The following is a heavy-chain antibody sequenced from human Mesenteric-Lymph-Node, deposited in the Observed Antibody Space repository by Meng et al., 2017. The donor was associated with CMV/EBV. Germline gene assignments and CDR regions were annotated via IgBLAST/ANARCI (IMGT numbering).Heavy chain of an antibody. V-gene: IGHV1-8*03. CDR3: AAYDNGAKTYDY. J-gene: IGHJ4*02. CDR1: GYTFTGYD. CDR2: MNPNSGNT. D-gene: IGHD4/OR15-4a*01. Sequence: ASVKVSCKASGYTFTGYDINWVRQATGQGLEWMGWMNPNSGNTGYAQKFQGRVTITRNTSISTAYMELSSLRSEDTAVYYCAAYDNGAKTYDYWGQGTLVTVSS.